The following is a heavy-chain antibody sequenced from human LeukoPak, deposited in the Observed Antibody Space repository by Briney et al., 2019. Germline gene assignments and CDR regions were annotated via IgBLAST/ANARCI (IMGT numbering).Heavy chain of an antibody. CDR3: ARGGAARHWFDP. CDR2: IYYSGST. J-gene: IGHJ5*02. V-gene: IGHV4-31*03. D-gene: IGHD6-13*01. Sequence: PSETLSLTCTVSGGSISSGGYYWSWTRQHPGKGLEWIGYIYYSGSTYYNPSLKSRVTISVDTSKNQFSLKLSSVTAADTAVYYCARGGAARHWFDPWGQGTLVTVSS. CDR1: GGSISSGGYY.